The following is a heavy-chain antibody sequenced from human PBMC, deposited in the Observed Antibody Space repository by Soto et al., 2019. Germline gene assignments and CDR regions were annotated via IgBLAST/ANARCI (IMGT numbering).Heavy chain of an antibody. D-gene: IGHD5-18*01. CDR1: GFTFSSYA. J-gene: IGHJ4*02. CDR2: ISSNGGST. CDR3: VKDRGASWIQLWFWVY. Sequence: GWSLRLSCSASGFTFSSYAMHLVRQAPGKGLEYVSAISSNGGSTYYADSVKGRFTISRDNSKNTLYLQMSSLRAEDTAVYYCVKDRGASWIQLWFWVYWGQGTLVTVSS. V-gene: IGHV3-64D*06.